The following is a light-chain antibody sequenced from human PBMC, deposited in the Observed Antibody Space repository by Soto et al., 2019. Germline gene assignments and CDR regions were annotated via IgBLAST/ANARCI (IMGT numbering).Light chain of an antibody. V-gene: IGLV1-51*01. J-gene: IGLJ2*01. CDR1: SSNIGSNY. CDR3: ATWESTLSAVV. Sequence: QSVLTQPPSVSAAPGQKVTISCSGSSSNIGSNYVSWYQQLPGTAPKLLICDNNKRPSGIPDRFSGSKSDTSATLGITGLQTGDEADYDGATWESTLSAVVFGGGTKRTVL. CDR2: DNN.